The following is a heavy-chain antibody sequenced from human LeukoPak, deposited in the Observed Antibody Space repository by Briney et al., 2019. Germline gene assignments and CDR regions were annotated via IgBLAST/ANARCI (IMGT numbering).Heavy chain of an antibody. CDR3: ARSTWLLDK. Sequence: KTSETLSLTCTVSGGSISPYYWSWIRQPPGKGLEWIGYIYYSGSTNYSPSLKSRVTISLDTSKNQFSLKLSTVTAADTAVYYCARSTWLLDKWGQGTLVTVSS. V-gene: IGHV4-59*01. J-gene: IGHJ4*02. D-gene: IGHD5-12*01. CDR2: IYYSGST. CDR1: GGSISPYY.